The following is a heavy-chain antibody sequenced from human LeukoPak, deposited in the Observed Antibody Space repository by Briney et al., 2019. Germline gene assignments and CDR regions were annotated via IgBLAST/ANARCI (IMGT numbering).Heavy chain of an antibody. Sequence: KPSETLSLTCTVSGGSISTYYWNWIRQPPGKGLEWIGSVFYSGSTSYNPSLKSRVTMSVDTARNQFSLTLTSVTAADTAVYYCARNDKSYGYLNWFDPWGRGNLVTVSS. V-gene: IGHV4-59*01. CDR3: ARNDKSYGYLNWFDP. J-gene: IGHJ5*02. CDR2: VFYSGST. CDR1: GGSISTYY. D-gene: IGHD3-16*01.